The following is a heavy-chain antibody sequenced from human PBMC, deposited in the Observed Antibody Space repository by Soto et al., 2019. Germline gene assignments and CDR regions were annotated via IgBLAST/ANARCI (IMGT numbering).Heavy chain of an antibody. D-gene: IGHD3-22*01. CDR3: AASSGYVFNCFDP. CDR2: IIPIFGTA. J-gene: IGHJ5*02. CDR1: GGTVSGYA. V-gene: IGHV1-69*06. Sequence: QVQLVQSGAEVKKSGSWVKFSCKASGGTVSGYAISWVRQAPGQGLEWMGGIIPIFGTANYAQKFQGRVTITADKYTSTAYMEVSSLRSEDTAVYYCAASSGYVFNCFDPWGQGTLVTVSS.